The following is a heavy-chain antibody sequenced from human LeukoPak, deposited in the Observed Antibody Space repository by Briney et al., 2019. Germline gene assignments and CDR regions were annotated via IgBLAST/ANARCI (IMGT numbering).Heavy chain of an antibody. CDR2: IYYGGST. CDR3: ARDQGGSGSYYNGFDY. V-gene: IGHV4-59*01. CDR1: GGSISSYY. D-gene: IGHD3-10*01. J-gene: IGHJ4*02. Sequence: SETLSLTCTVSGGSISSYYWSWIRQPPGKGLEWIGYIYYGGSTNYNPSLKSRVTISVDTSKNQFSLKLSSVTAADTAVYYCARDQGGSGSYYNGFDYWGQGTLVTVSS.